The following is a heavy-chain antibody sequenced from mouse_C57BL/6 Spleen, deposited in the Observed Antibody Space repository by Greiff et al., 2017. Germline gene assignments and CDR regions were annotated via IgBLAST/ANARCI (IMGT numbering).Heavy chain of an antibody. J-gene: IGHJ3*01. CDR1: GYTFTSYW. D-gene: IGHD2-4*01. CDR2: IDPSDSET. Sequence: VKLQQPGAELVRPGSSVKLSCKASGYTFTSYWMHWVKQRPIQGLEWIGNIDPSDSETHYNQKFKDKATLTVDKSSSTAYMQLSSLTSEDSAVYYCARLGGDYDWFADWGQGTLVTVSA. V-gene: IGHV1-52*01. CDR3: ARLGGDYDWFAD.